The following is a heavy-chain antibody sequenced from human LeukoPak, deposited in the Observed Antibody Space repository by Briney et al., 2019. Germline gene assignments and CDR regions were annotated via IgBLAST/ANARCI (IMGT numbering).Heavy chain of an antibody. D-gene: IGHD6-19*01. CDR2: ISGSSGII. J-gene: IGHJ3*02. CDR1: GFTFNTYT. CDR3: ARDKGLGYSSGWWYGPDAFDI. V-gene: IGHV3-48*02. Sequence: GGSLRLSCAASGFTFNTYTMNWARQAPGKGLEWVSYISGSSGIIDYADSVRGRFTISRDNAKNSLYLQMNSLRDEDTAVYYCARDKGLGYSSGWWYGPDAFDIWGQGTMVTVSS.